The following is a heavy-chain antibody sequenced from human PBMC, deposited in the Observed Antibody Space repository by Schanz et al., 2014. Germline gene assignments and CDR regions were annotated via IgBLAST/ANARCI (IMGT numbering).Heavy chain of an antibody. CDR3: ARDPGGTKTHGL. J-gene: IGHJ4*02. V-gene: IGHV3-7*01. CDR2: IKQDGSEK. Sequence: DVQLLESGGGLVQPGGSLRLSCAASGFTFSSYAMSWVRQPPGKGLEWVANIKQDGSEKYYVDSVKGRFTISRDNAKNSLYLQMNSLRAEDTAVYYCARDPGGTKTHGLWGQGTLVTVSS. D-gene: IGHD2-15*01. CDR1: GFTFSSYA.